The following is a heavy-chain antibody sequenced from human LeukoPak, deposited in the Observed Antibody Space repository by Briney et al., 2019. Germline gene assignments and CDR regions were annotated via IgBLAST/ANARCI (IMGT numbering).Heavy chain of an antibody. CDR2: INPNSGVT. Sequence: ASVKDSCKASGYTFTDDYVHWVRQAPGQGLEWMGWINPNSGVTNYAQKFQGRVTMTRDTSISTAYMELSRLRSGDTAVYYCARVLGDYVDYWGQGTLVTVSS. J-gene: IGHJ4*02. CDR1: GYTFTDDY. CDR3: ARVLGDYVDY. D-gene: IGHD2-15*01. V-gene: IGHV1-2*02.